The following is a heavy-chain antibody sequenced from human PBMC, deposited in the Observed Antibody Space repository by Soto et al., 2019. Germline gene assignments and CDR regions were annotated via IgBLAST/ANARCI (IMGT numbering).Heavy chain of an antibody. CDR3: ARLLSGSWYNWFDP. CDR1: GFSVTANS. D-gene: IGHD2-15*01. V-gene: IGHV3-53*05. J-gene: IGHJ5*02. Sequence: PAGSLRLSCAASGFSVTANSMSWVRQATGKGMECVSVMHSDVITYYADSVKGRFIISRDNSRHTLYLQMSTLRGEDTARYFCARLLSGSWYNWFDPWGQGTLVTVS. CDR2: MHSDVIT.